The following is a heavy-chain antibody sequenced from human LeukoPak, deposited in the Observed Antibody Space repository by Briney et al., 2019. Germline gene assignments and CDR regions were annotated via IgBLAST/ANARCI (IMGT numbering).Heavy chain of an antibody. D-gene: IGHD3-10*01. V-gene: IGHV4-34*01. CDR1: GGSFSGYY. CDR3: ARGIGYGSGSYYNPFDY. J-gene: IGHJ4*02. CDR2: ISHSGST. Sequence: SETLSLTCAVYGGSFSGYYWSWIRQPPGKGLEWIGEISHSGSTNYNPSLKSRVTISVDTSKNQFSLELSSVTAADTAVYYCARGIGYGSGSYYNPFDYWGQGTLVTVSS.